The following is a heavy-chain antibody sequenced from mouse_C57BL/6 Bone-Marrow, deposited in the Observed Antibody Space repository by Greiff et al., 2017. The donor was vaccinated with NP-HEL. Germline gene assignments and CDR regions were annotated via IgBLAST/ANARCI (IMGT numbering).Heavy chain of an antibody. CDR3: APYYYGVRFAY. V-gene: IGHV1-50*01. D-gene: IGHD1-1*01. J-gene: IGHJ3*01. Sequence: QVQLQQPGAELVKPGASVKLSCKASGYTFTSYWMQWVKQRPGQGLEWIGEIDPSDSYTNYNQKFKGKATLTVDTSSSTAYMQLSSLTSEDSAVYYCAPYYYGVRFAYWGQGTLVTVSA. CDR2: IDPSDSYT. CDR1: GYTFTSYW.